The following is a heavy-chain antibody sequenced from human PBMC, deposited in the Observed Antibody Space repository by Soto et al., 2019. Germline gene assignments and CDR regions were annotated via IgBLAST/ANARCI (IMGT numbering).Heavy chain of an antibody. V-gene: IGHV4-31*03. CDR3: ARYCSGGSCYREAFDI. Sequence: SETLSLTCTVSGGSISSGGYYWSWIRQHPGKGLEWIGYIYYSGSTYYNPSLKSRVTISVDTSKNKFSLKLRSVTAADTAVYYCARYCSGGSCYREAFDIWGQGTMVTVSS. J-gene: IGHJ3*02. CDR1: GGSISSGGYY. D-gene: IGHD2-15*01. CDR2: IYYSGST.